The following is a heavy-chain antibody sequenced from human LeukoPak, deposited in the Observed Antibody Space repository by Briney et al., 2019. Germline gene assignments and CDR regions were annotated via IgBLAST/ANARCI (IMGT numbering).Heavy chain of an antibody. Sequence: SQTLSLTCPVSGASISSHYWSWVRQPPGKGLGWLGYIYFSGSTNYNPSLKSRSTISVATSKNQFSLKLRSVPAAAPAVIYCARGANHLHDWGQGTLVTVSS. D-gene: IGHD1-14*01. V-gene: IGHV4-59*11. CDR3: ARGANHLHD. CDR2: IYFSGST. J-gene: IGHJ1*01. CDR1: GASISSHY.